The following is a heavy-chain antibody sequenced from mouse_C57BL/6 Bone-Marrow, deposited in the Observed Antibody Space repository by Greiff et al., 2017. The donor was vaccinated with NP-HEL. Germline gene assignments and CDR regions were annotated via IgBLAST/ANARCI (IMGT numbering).Heavy chain of an antibody. V-gene: IGHV1-15*01. J-gene: IGHJ3*01. D-gene: IGHD2-3*01. CDR3: SPSYDGYLD. CDR1: GYTFTDYE. Sequence: VQVVESGAELVRPGASVTLSCKASGYTFTDYEMHWVKQTPVHGLEWIGAIDPETGGTAYNQKFKGKAILTADKSSSTAYMELRSLTSEDSAVYYCSPSYDGYLDWGQGTLVTVSA. CDR2: IDPETGGT.